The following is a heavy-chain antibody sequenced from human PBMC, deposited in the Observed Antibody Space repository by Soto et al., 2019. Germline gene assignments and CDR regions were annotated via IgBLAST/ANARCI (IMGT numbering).Heavy chain of an antibody. Sequence: SXETLALTCAVSGGSISSGGYYWSWLRQHPGKGLEWIGYIYYSGSTYYNPSLKSRVTISVDTSKNQFSLKLSSVTAADTAVYYCASGNYYDIDTDAFDIWGQGTMVTVS. CDR2: IYYSGST. V-gene: IGHV4-31*11. D-gene: IGHD3-22*01. CDR3: ASGNYYDIDTDAFDI. CDR1: GGSISSGGYY. J-gene: IGHJ3*02.